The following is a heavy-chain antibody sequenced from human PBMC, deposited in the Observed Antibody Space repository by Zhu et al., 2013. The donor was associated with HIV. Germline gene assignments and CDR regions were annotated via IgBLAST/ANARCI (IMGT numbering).Heavy chain of an antibody. CDR3: ARDLPYSGRHSYYYGMDV. CDR2: IHSSSGRT. J-gene: IGHJ6*02. V-gene: IGHV1-46*01. D-gene: IGHD1-26*01. Sequence: QVQLVQSGAEVKKPGSSVKVSCKASGGTFSSYAISWVRQAPGQGLEWMGIIHSSSGRTTYAQRIQGRVTMTRDTATSTAYMEVSRLRSEDTAMYYCARDLPYSGRHSYYYGMDVWGQGTTVTVSS. CDR1: GGTFSSYA.